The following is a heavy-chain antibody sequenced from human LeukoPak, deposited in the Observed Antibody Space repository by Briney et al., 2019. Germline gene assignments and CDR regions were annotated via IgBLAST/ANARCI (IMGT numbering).Heavy chain of an antibody. CDR1: GFTFSNYD. D-gene: IGHD1-26*01. CDR3: ARGANTHFDY. J-gene: IGHJ4*02. V-gene: IGHV3-13*04. CDR2: IGTAGDT. Sequence: GGSLRLSCAASGFTFSNYDMHWVRQATGKGLGWVSAIGTAGDTYYPGSVRGRFTMSRENAKNSLYLQMNSLTAGDTAVYYCARGANTHFDYWGQGILVTVSS.